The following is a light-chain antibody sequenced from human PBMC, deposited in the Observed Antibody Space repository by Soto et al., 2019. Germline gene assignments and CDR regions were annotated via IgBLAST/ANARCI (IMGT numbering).Light chain of an antibody. CDR1: SSDVGGHKY. CDR3: SSYTSSTTSVV. J-gene: IGLJ2*01. Sequence: QSLLTQPASVSGSPGQSITISCTGTSSDVGGHKYVSWYQQHPDKAPKVLIFEVSNRPSGISNRFSGSKSGNTASLTISGLQAEDEADYYCSSYTSSTTSVVFGGGTKLTVL. CDR2: EVS. V-gene: IGLV2-14*01.